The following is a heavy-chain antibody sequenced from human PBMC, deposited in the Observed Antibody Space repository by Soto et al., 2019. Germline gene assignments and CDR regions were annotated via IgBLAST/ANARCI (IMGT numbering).Heavy chain of an antibody. CDR2: IWYDGSNK. CDR3: ARGSGYSSGWFDY. J-gene: IGHJ4*02. D-gene: IGHD6-19*01. V-gene: IGHV3-33*01. CDR1: GFTFSRYG. Sequence: QVQLVESGGGVVQPGRSLRLSCAASGFTFSRYGMHWVRQAPGKGLEWVAVIWYDGSNKYYADSVKGRFTISRDNSKNTLYLQINSLRAEDTAVYYCARGSGYSSGWFDYWGQGTLVTFSS.